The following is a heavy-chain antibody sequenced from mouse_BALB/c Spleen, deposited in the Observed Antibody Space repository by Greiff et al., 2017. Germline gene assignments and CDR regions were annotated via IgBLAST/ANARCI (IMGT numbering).Heavy chain of an antibody. J-gene: IGHJ3*01. CDR2: ISSGGSYT. CDR1: GFTFSSYA. CDR3: ARDTD. V-gene: IGHV5-9-4*01. Sequence: EVQGVESGGGLVKPGGSLKLSCAASGFTFSSYAMSWVRQSPEKRLEWVAEISSGGSYTYYPDTVTGRFTISRDNAKNTLYLEMSSLRSEDTAMYYCARDTDWGQGTLVTVSA.